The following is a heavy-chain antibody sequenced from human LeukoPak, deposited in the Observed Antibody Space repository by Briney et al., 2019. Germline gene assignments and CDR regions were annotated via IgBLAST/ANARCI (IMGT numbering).Heavy chain of an antibody. J-gene: IGHJ6*03. Sequence: SETLSLSCTVSGGSISSYYWSWIRQPAGKGLEWIGRIYTSGSTNYNPSLKSRVTMSVDTSKNQFSLKLISVTAADTAVYYCARWVVNYFYMDVWGKGTTVTVSS. V-gene: IGHV4-4*07. CDR3: ARWVVNYFYMDV. CDR2: IYTSGST. CDR1: GGSISSYY. D-gene: IGHD2-21*01.